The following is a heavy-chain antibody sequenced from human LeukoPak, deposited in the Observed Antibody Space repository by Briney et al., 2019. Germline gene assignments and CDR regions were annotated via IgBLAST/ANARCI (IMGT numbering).Heavy chain of an antibody. CDR3: ARVAPGYTYAYGAPYYFDN. CDR1: GFTVSTNY. D-gene: IGHD5-18*01. CDR2: IYSGGIT. J-gene: IGHJ4*02. Sequence: GGSLRLSCAASGFTVSTNYMSWVRQAPGKGLEWVSVIYSGGITYYADSVKGRFTISRHDSKNTVYLQMNSLRPEDTALYYCARVAPGYTYAYGAPYYFDNWGQGNLVTVSS. V-gene: IGHV3-53*04.